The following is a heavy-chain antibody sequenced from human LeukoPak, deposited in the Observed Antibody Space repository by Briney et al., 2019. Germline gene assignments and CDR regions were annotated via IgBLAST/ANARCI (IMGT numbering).Heavy chain of an antibody. CDR1: GFTFSNYA. Sequence: TGASLRPSCAASGFTFSNYAMSRVRQAPGKGLEWVSAIVGSGGSTYYADSVKGRFTISRDNPKNTLYLQMNSLRAEDTAVYYCAKWGDYDILTGYYDSDYWGQGTLVTVSS. D-gene: IGHD3-9*01. J-gene: IGHJ4*02. CDR2: IVGSGGST. V-gene: IGHV3-23*01. CDR3: AKWGDYDILTGYYDSDY.